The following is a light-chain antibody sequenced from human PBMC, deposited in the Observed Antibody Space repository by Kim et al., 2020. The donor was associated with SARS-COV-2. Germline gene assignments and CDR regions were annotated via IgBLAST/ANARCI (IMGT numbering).Light chain of an antibody. CDR1: SSDVGGYNY. Sequence: PGQSITISCTGTSSDVGGYNYVSWYQQYPGKAPKLMIYDVFKRPSGVSNRFSGSKSGNPASLTISGLQAEDAADYYCASYRSSGYVFGTGTKVTVL. V-gene: IGLV2-14*03. J-gene: IGLJ1*01. CDR2: DVF. CDR3: ASYRSSGYV.